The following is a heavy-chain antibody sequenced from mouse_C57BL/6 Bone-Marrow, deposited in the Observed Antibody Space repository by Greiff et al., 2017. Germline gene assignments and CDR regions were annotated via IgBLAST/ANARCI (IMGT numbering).Heavy chain of an antibody. J-gene: IGHJ2*01. CDR2: IDPSDSYT. D-gene: IGHD2-4*01. V-gene: IGHV1-50*01. CDR3: AGRLRREGDY. CDR1: GYTFTSYW. Sequence: QVQLQQSGAELVKPGASVKLSCKASGYTFTSYWMQWVKQRPGQGLEWIGEIDPSDSYTNYNQKFKGKATLTVDTSSSTAYMQLSSLTSEDSAVYYCAGRLRREGDYWGQGTTLTVSS.